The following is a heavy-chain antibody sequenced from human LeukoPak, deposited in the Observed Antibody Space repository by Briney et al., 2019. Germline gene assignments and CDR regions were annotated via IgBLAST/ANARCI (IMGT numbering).Heavy chain of an antibody. CDR3: AKIAAANCGGDCYSGAYYFDY. CDR1: GFTLSTYG. D-gene: IGHD2-21*02. Sequence: GGSLRLSCAASGFTLSTYGMHWVRQAPGKGVEWVAVIRYDGSNKYYADSGKGRFTISRDNSKNTLYLQMNSLRAEDTAVYYCAKIAAANCGGDCYSGAYYFDYWGQGTLVTVSS. J-gene: IGHJ4*02. V-gene: IGHV3-30*02. CDR2: IRYDGSNK.